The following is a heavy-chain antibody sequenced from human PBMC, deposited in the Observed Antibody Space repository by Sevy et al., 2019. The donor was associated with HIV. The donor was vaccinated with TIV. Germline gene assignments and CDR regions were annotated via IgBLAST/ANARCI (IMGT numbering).Heavy chain of an antibody. CDR1: GFTFSSYS. D-gene: IGHD3-22*01. Sequence: GGSLRLSCAASGFTFSSYSMNWVRQAPGKGLEWVSSISSSSYIYYADSVKGRFTISRDNAKNSLYLQMNSLRAEDTTVYYCARYYYDSSGYYYQRGYFDYWGQGTLVTVSS. V-gene: IGHV3-21*01. J-gene: IGHJ4*02. CDR3: ARYYYDSSGYYYQRGYFDY. CDR2: ISSSSYI.